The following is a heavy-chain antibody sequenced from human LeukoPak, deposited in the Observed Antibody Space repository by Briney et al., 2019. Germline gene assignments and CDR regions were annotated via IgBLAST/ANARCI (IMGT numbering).Heavy chain of an antibody. CDR3: ARGLQDYDHVWGSYRYFDY. V-gene: IGHV4-4*07. J-gene: IGHJ4*02. Sequence: SETLSLTCTVSGGSISSYYWSWIRQPAGKGLEWIGSIYTSGSTNYNPSLKSRVTMSVDTSKNQFSLKLSSVTAADTAVYYCARGLQDYDHVWGSYRYFDYWGQGTLVTVSS. D-gene: IGHD3-16*02. CDR1: GGSISSYY. CDR2: IYTSGST.